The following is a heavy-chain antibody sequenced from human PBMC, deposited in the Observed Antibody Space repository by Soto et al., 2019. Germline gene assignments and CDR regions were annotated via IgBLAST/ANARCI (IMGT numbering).Heavy chain of an antibody. CDR2: IYYSGST. CDR1: GGSISSGDYY. Sequence: PXETLSVPCADSGGSISSGDYYWSWIRQPPGKVLEWSGYIYYSGSTYYNPSLKSRVTISVDTSKNQFSLKLSSVTAADTAVYYCARGFPVRINVLRFLEWPNPMDFWGQGTTVTVSS. J-gene: IGHJ6*02. V-gene: IGHV4-30-4*01. CDR3: ARGFPVRINVLRFLEWPNPMDF. D-gene: IGHD3-3*01.